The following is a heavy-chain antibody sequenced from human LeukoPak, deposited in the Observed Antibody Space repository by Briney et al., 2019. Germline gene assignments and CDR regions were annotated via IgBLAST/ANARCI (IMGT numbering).Heavy chain of an antibody. CDR3: TRDPIGAAASGGDN. V-gene: IGHV3-21*04. Sequence: GGSLRLSCADSGFTFSDYSMNCVRQAPGKGLEWVSSITSRSSYMYYGDSVKGRFTISRDNAKNSLYLQMNSLRAADTAVYYCTRDPIGAAASGGDNWGQGTLVTVSS. CDR1: GFTFSDYS. D-gene: IGHD6-13*01. J-gene: IGHJ4*02. CDR2: ITSRSSYM.